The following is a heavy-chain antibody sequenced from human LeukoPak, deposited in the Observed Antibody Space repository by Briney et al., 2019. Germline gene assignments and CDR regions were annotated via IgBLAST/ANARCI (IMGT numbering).Heavy chain of an antibody. Sequence: GEPLKISCMGSGSSFTSYWITCVRQMPGKGLEWMGSIDPSDSYTNYSPSFQGHVTLSADKSISTAYLQWSSLEASDTAMYYCARLTGTTGSLWCLDPWGQGTLVTVSS. CDR2: IDPSDSYT. D-gene: IGHD1-20*01. CDR3: ARLTGTTGSLWCLDP. V-gene: IGHV5-10-1*01. J-gene: IGHJ5*02. CDR1: GSSFTSYW.